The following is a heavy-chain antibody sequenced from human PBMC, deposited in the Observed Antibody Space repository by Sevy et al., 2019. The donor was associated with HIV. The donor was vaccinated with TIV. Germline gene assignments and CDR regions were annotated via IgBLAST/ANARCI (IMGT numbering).Heavy chain of an antibody. CDR2: INNSSRVI. V-gene: IGHV3-11*06. Sequence: GGSLRLSCAASGFTFSDYYMSWVRQAPGKGPEWVSYINNSSRVINYVDSVKGRFTISRDNAKNSLYLQMNSLRAGDTAVYYCARGKVLFDYWGQGTLVTVSS. CDR3: ARGKVLFDY. J-gene: IGHJ4*02. CDR1: GFTFSDYY.